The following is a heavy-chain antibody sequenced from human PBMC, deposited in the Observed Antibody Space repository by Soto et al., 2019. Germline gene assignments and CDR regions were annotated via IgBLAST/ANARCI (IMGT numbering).Heavy chain of an antibody. CDR2: ISGSGGST. V-gene: IGHV3-23*01. CDR3: AKGVTVPYYYYYYMDV. CDR1: GFTFSSYA. J-gene: IGHJ6*03. D-gene: IGHD4-17*01. Sequence: EVQLLESGGGLVQPGGSLRLSCAASGFTFSSYAMSWVRQAPGKGLEWVSAISGSGGSTYYADSVKGRFTISRDNSKNTLYLQMNSLRAEDTAVYYCAKGVTVPYYYYYYMDVWGKGTTVTVSS.